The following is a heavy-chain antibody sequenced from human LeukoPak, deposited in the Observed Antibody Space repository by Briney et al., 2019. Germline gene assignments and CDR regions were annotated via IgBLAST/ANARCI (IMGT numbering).Heavy chain of an antibody. D-gene: IGHD2-2*01. Sequence: SETLSLTCGVYGGSFSSYFWTWSRQSPAKGLEWIGEINQSGDTDYNPSLKSRANISIDTSRSQFSLTLSSVTAADTAMYCCARVLGIAVVPGATEDNYFDPWGQGTLVVVSS. CDR3: ARVLGIAVVPGATEDNYFDP. CDR2: INQSGDT. J-gene: IGHJ5*02. V-gene: IGHV4-34*01. CDR1: GGSFSSYF.